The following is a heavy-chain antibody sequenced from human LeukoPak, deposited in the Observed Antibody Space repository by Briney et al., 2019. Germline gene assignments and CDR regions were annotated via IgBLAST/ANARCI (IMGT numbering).Heavy chain of an antibody. CDR1: GGSISSHY. D-gene: IGHD6-13*01. CDR2: IYYSGST. V-gene: IGHV4-59*11. Sequence: PSETLSLTCTVSGGSISSHYWSWIRQPPGKGLEWIGYIYYSGSTNYNPSLKSRVTISVDTSKNQFSLKLSSVTAADTAVYYCARDHSSSSWPAYYMDVWGKGTTVTVSS. J-gene: IGHJ6*03. CDR3: ARDHSSSSWPAYYMDV.